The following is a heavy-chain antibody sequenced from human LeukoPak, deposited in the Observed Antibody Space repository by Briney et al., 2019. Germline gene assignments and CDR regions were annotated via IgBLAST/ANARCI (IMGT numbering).Heavy chain of an antibody. CDR3: ARDGAVGATLQGASYYWFDP. J-gene: IGHJ5*02. V-gene: IGHV1-18*01. CDR2: ISASSGNT. CDR1: GYTFSNYG. D-gene: IGHD1-26*01. Sequence: ASVKVSCKASGYTFSNYGISWLRQAPGQGLEWMGWISASSGNTRYEQSFQGRLTMTTDTSTSTAYMELRSLRSDGTAVYFCARDGAVGATLQGASYYWFDPWGQGTLVTVSS.